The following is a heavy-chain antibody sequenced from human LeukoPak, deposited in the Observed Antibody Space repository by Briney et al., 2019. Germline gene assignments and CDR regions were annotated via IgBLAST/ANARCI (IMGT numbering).Heavy chain of an antibody. CDR3: ARGRYSGSYLYFDY. J-gene: IGHJ4*02. V-gene: IGHV4-38-2*01. CDR1: GYSISSGYY. Sequence: SETLSLTCAVSGYSISSGYYWGWIRQPPGKGLEWIGSIYHSGSTYYNPSLKSRVTISVDTSKNQFSLKLSSVTAADTAVYHCARGRYSGSYLYFDYWGQGTLVTVSS. CDR2: IYHSGST. D-gene: IGHD1-26*01.